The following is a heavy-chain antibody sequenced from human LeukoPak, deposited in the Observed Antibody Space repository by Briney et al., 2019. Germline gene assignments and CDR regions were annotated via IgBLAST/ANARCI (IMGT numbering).Heavy chain of an antibody. CDR3: ARGNSRYYFDY. D-gene: IGHD2/OR15-2a*01. CDR1: GYTFTGYY. Sequence: ASVKVSCKASGYTFTGYYMHWVRQAPGQGLEWMGWINPNSGGTKYAQKFQGRVTMTRDTSISTAYMDLSRLRSDDTAVYYCARGNSRYYFDYWGQGTLVTVSS. CDR2: INPNSGGT. J-gene: IGHJ4*02. V-gene: IGHV1-2*02.